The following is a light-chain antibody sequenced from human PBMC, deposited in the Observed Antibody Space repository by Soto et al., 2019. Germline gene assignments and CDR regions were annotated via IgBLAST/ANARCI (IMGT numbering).Light chain of an antibody. J-gene: IGLJ2*01. CDR1: STDVGSYNR. CDR2: EVS. CDR3: SSYTSSNSVV. V-gene: IGLV2-18*02. Sequence: QSALTQPPSVSGSPGQSVTISCTGTSTDVGSYNRVSWYQQPPGTAPKLMIYEVSYRPSGVPDRFSGSKSGNTASLTISGLQAEDEADYYCSSYTSSNSVVFGGWTKLTVL.